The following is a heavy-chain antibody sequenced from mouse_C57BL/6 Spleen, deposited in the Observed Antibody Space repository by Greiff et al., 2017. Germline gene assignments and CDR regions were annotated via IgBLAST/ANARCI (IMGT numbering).Heavy chain of an antibody. Sequence: QVQLQQPGAELVRPGSSVKLSCKASGYTFTSYWMDWVKQRPGQGLEWIGNIYPSDSETHYNQKFKDKATLTVDKSSSTAYMQLSILTSEDSAVYYCARSGGYYLDYWGQGTTLTVSS. J-gene: IGHJ2*01. CDR3: ARSGGYYLDY. D-gene: IGHD3-2*02. CDR2: IYPSDSET. CDR1: GYTFTSYW. V-gene: IGHV1-61*01.